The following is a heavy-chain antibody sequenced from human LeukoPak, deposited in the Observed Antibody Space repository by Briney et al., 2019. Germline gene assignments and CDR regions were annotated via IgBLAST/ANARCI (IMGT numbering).Heavy chain of an antibody. CDR1: GDTFTSYG. Sequence: ASVKVSCKASGDTFTSYGISWVRQAPGQGLEWMGWINPNSGGTNYAQKFQGRVTMTRDTSISTAYMELSRLRSDDTAVYYCASGHSYYYYYMDVWGKGTTVTVSS. CDR3: ASGHSYYYYYMDV. CDR2: INPNSGGT. J-gene: IGHJ6*03. V-gene: IGHV1-2*02.